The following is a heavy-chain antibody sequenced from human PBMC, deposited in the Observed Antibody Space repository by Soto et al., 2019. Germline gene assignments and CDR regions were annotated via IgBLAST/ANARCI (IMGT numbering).Heavy chain of an antibody. CDR1: GFTFSSYA. Sequence: PGGSLRLSCAASGFTFSSYAMHWVRQAPGKGLEWVAVISYDGSNKYYADSVKGRFTISRDNSKNTLYLQMNSLRAEDTAVYYCARAGITGTTCLFLCYFDYWGQGTLVTVSS. CDR3: ARAGITGTTCLFLCYFDY. V-gene: IGHV3-30-3*01. D-gene: IGHD1-7*01. J-gene: IGHJ4*02. CDR2: ISYDGSNK.